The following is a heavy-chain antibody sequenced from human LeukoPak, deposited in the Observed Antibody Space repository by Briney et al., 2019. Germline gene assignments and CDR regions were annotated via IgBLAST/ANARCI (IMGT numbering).Heavy chain of an antibody. J-gene: IGHJ5*02. CDR1: GGSFSGYY. CDR2: INHSGST. CDR3: ARRRYSYGFNWFDP. V-gene: IGHV4-34*01. D-gene: IGHD5-18*01. Sequence: SETLSLTCAVYGGSFSGYYWSWIRQPPGKGLEWIGEINHSGSTNYNPSLKSRVTISVDTSNNQFSLKLSSVTAADTAVYYCARRRYSYGFNWFDPWGQGTLVTVSS.